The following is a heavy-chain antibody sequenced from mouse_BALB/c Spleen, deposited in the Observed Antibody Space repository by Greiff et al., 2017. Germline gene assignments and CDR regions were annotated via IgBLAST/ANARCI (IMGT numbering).Heavy chain of an antibody. CDR1: GFTFSSYA. J-gene: IGHJ4*01. CDR3: ARDGGTDYYAMDY. V-gene: IGHV5-9-4*01. D-gene: IGHD3-3*01. Sequence: EVKLVESGGGLVKPGGSLKLSCAASGFTFSSYAMSWVRQSPEKRLEWVAEISSGGSYTYYPDTVTGRFTISRDNAKNTLYLEMSSLRSEDTAMYYCARDGGTDYYAMDYWGQGTSVTVSS. CDR2: ISSGGSYT.